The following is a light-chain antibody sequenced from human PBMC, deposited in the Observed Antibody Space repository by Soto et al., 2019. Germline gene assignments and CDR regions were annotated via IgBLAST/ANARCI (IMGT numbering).Light chain of an antibody. CDR1: QSISSY. Sequence: DIQMTQAPSTLSASVGDRVTITCRASQSISSYFNWYQQKPGKAPKLLIYAASSFQSGVPSRFSGSGSATDFTLTISSLQPEDFATYYCQQSYSTLPITFGQGTRLEIK. V-gene: IGKV1-39*01. CDR2: AAS. CDR3: QQSYSTLPIT. J-gene: IGKJ5*01.